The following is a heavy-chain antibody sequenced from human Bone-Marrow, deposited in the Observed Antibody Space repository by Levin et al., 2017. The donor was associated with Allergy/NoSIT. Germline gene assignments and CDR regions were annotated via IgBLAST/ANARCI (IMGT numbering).Heavy chain of an antibody. D-gene: IGHD3-3*02. Sequence: GESLKISCEVSGFTFSDAYMNWIRQSPGKGLEWIAYISGSGSDMRYADSVKGRFTISRDNPKNSLYLEMNNLRLEDTALYYCVKDARLASSWGQGTLVTVSS. CDR2: ISGSGSDM. CDR3: VKDARLASS. CDR1: GFTFSDAY. J-gene: IGHJ5*02. V-gene: IGHV3-11*01.